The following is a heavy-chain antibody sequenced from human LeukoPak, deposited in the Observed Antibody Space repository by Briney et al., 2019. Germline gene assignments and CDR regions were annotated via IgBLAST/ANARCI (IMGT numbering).Heavy chain of an antibody. V-gene: IGHV3-30*03. D-gene: IGHD4-17*01. CDR2: ISYDGSEK. CDR1: GFTFSSYG. J-gene: IGHJ4*02. CDR3: ATLYGDYLDY. Sequence: PGRSLRLSCAASGFTFSSYGMHWVRQAPGKGLEWVAVISYDGSEKFYADSVKGRFTNSRDNSKNTLNLQMNSLRAEDTAVYYCATLYGDYLDYWGQGTLVTVSS.